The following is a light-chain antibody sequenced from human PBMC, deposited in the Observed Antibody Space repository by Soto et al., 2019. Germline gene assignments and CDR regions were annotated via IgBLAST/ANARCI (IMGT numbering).Light chain of an antibody. CDR1: QSISTY. CDR3: QQYKSFSPYT. Sequence: DIPMTQSPSTLSASVGDRVTITCRASQSISTYLAWYQVKPGTAPKLLVYDAFTLESGVPSRFSGSGSETEFTLTISSLQPGDFATYYCQQYKSFSPYTFGQGTKLIIK. V-gene: IGKV1-5*01. J-gene: IGKJ2*01. CDR2: DAF.